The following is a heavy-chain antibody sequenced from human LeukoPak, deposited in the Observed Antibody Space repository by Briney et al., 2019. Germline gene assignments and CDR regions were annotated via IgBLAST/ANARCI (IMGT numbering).Heavy chain of an antibody. CDR3: ARAGSSGDYQAGSFEY. D-gene: IGHD1-26*01. V-gene: IGHV1-46*01. Sequence: ASVKVSCTASGYTFTNYNVHWVRQAPGQGLEWMGIINPTGGSTNYAQKFQGRVTMTRDMSTTKVYMDLSSLKSEDTAVYYCARAGSSGDYQAGSFEYWGQGTLVTVSS. CDR2: INPTGGST. CDR1: GYTFTNYN. J-gene: IGHJ4*02.